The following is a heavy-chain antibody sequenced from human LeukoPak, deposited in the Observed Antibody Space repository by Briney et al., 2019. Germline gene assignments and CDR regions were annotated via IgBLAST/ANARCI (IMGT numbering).Heavy chain of an antibody. Sequence: SETLSLTCTVSGGSISSNYWSWIRQSPGKGLEWIGYIYYRGSTDYNPSLKSRVTISVDTSKNQFSLKLSSVTAADTAVYYCARQNYDEVNYYYYGLDVWGQGTTVTVPS. CDR3: ARQNYDEVNYYYYGLDV. CDR1: GGSISSNY. D-gene: IGHD3-3*01. J-gene: IGHJ6*02. CDR2: IYYRGST. V-gene: IGHV4-59*08.